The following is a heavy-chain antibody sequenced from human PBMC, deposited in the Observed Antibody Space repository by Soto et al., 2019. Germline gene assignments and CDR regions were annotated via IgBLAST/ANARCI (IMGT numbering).Heavy chain of an antibody. D-gene: IGHD1-26*01. CDR1: GGSFSGYY. V-gene: IGHV4-34*01. J-gene: IGHJ5*02. Sequence: SKTLSLTCAVYGGSFSGYYWSWIRQPPGKGLEWIGEINHSGSTNYNPSLKSRVTISVDTSKNQFSLKLSSVTAADTAVYYCARGRWSGSYYWFDPWGQGTLVTVSS. CDR2: INHSGST. CDR3: ARGRWSGSYYWFDP.